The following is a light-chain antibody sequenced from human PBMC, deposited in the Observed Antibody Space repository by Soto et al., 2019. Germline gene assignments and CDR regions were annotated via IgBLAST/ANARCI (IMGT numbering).Light chain of an antibody. CDR2: GAS. CDR3: QQYGSSHRYT. J-gene: IGKJ2*01. CDR1: QSVSSSY. V-gene: IGKV3-20*01. Sequence: EIVLTQSPGTLSLSPGERATLSCRASQSVSSSYLAWYQQKPGQAPRLLIYGASSRATGIPDRFSGSGSGTDFTLTISRLEPKDFAVYYCQQYGSSHRYTFGQGTKLEIK.